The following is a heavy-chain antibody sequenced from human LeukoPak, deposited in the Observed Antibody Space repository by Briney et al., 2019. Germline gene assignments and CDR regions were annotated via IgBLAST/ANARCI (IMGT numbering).Heavy chain of an antibody. CDR1: GGSISSRSYY. Sequence: SETLSLTCTVSGGSISSRSYYWGWIRQPPGKGLEWIGSIYYSGSTYYNPSLQSRVTISVDTSKNQFSLKLNSVTAADTAVYYCASFYCSGGSCYQYFSYYYMDVWGKGTTVTVSS. CDR2: IYYSGST. V-gene: IGHV4-39*01. CDR3: ASFYCSGGSCYQYFSYYYMDV. D-gene: IGHD2-15*01. J-gene: IGHJ6*03.